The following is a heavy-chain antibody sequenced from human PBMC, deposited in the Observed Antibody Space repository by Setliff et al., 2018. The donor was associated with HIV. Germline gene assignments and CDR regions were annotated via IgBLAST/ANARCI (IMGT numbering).Heavy chain of an antibody. J-gene: IGHJ4*02. CDR2: IYPGDSVT. Sequence: PGESLKISCKGSGYSFTNYWIAWVRQMPGRGLEWIGVIYPGDSVTRYGPSFQGQVFISADRSITTAYLEWSSLKPSDTAMYYCIRRRRAPGTEDLEAVWGQGTLVTVSS. CDR3: IRRRRAPGTEDLEAV. D-gene: IGHD1-26*01. V-gene: IGHV5-51*01. CDR1: GYSFTNYW.